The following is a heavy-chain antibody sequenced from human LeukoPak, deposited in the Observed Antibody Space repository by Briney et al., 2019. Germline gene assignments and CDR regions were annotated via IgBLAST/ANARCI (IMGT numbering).Heavy chain of an antibody. J-gene: IGHJ3*02. V-gene: IGHV4-39*07. CDR2: IYYSGST. D-gene: IGHD4-23*01. CDR3: ARADRETRDDAFDI. Sequence: PSETLSLTCTVSGGSISSSSYYWGWIRQPPGKGLEWIGSIYYSGSTYYNPSLKSRVTISVDTSKNQFSLKLSSVTAADTAVYYCARADRETRDDAFDIWGQGTMVTVSS. CDR1: GGSISSSSYY.